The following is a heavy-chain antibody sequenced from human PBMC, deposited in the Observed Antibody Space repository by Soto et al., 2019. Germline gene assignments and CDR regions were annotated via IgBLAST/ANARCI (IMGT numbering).Heavy chain of an antibody. CDR2: ISSSTSVI. Sequence: MNWVRQAPGKGLEWVSHISSSTSVIYYADSVKGRFTISRDNAKNSLFLQMYSLRDEDTAVYYCARDRPLGVHTYVCDYWCQGTLVTVSS. V-gene: IGHV3-48*02. D-gene: IGHD5-18*01. CDR3: ARDRPLGVHTYVCDY. J-gene: IGHJ4*02.